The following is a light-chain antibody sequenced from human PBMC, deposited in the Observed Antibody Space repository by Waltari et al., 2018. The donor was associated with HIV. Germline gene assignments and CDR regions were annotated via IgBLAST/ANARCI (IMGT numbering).Light chain of an antibody. CDR1: NIGGKS. V-gene: IGLV3-21*04. Sequence: SYVLTQPPSVSVAPGKTARITCGGNNIGGKSVHWYQQKPGRAPVLVIYEDSDRPSGIPERFSGSNSVNTATLTISRVEAGDEADYYCQVWDSSSDHPGVFGGGTKLTVL. CDR3: QVWDSSSDHPGV. J-gene: IGLJ3*02. CDR2: EDS.